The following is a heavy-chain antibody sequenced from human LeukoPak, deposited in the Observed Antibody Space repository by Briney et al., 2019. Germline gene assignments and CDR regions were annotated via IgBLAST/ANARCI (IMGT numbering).Heavy chain of an antibody. CDR3: ARRHSSSCPDY. CDR2: ISYDGSNK. D-gene: IGHD6-13*01. CDR1: GFTFSSYA. J-gene: IGHJ4*02. V-gene: IGHV3-30-3*01. Sequence: GGSLRLSCAASGFTFSSYAMHWVRQAPGKGLGWVAVISYDGSNKYYADSVKGRFTISRDNSKNTLYLQMNSLRAEDTAVYYCARRHSSSCPDYWGQGTLVTVSS.